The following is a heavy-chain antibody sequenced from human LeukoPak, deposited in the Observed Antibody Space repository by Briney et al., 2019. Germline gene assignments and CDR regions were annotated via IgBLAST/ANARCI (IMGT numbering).Heavy chain of an antibody. CDR2: IYYSGST. V-gene: IGHV4-39*01. CDR3: ASGSASLGSWFDP. D-gene: IGHD6-25*01. J-gene: IGHJ5*02. Sequence: SETLSLTCTVSGVSISSSSYYWGWIRQPPGKGLEWIGSIYYSGSTYYNPSLKSRVTISVDTSKNQFSLKLGSVTAADTAVYYCASGSASLGSWFDPWGQGTLVTVSP. CDR1: GVSISSSSYY.